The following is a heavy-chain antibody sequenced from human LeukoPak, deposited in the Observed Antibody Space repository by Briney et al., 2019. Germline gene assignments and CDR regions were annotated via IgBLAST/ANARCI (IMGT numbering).Heavy chain of an antibody. J-gene: IGHJ4*02. CDR1: GYTFTSYG. D-gene: IGHD2-21*01. V-gene: IGHV1-18*01. CDR2: ISAYNGNT. Sequence: ASVKVSCKASGYTFTSYGISWVRQAPGQGLEWMGWISAYNGNTNYAQKLQGRVTMTTDTSTSTAYMELRSLRSVDTAVYYCARDPFLGGELGYWGQGTLVTVSS. CDR3: ARDPFLGGELGY.